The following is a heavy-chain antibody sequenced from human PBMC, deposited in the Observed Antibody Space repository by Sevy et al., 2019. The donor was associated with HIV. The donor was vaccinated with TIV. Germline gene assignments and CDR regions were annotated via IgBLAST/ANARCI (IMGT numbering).Heavy chain of an antibody. CDR2: INPNSGGT. CDR3: ASEQRVYSSGYFAY. D-gene: IGHD6-19*01. J-gene: IGHJ4*02. Sequence: ASVKVSCKASGYTFTGYYMHWVRQAPGQGLEWMGRINPNSGGTNYAQKFQGRVTMTRDTSISTAYMELSRLRSDDTAVYYCASEQRVYSSGYFAYWGQGTLVTVSS. V-gene: IGHV1-2*06. CDR1: GYTFTGYY.